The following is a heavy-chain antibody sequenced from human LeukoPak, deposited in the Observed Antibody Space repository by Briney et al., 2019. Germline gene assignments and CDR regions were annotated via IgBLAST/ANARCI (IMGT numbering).Heavy chain of an antibody. Sequence: ASVKVSCKASGYTFTSYDINWVRQATGQGLEWMGWMIPNSGNTGYAQKFQGRVTMTRNTSISTAYMELSSLRSEDTAVYYCARGLRDILTGYYFFDYWGQGTLVTASS. CDR2: MIPNSGNT. V-gene: IGHV1-8*01. J-gene: IGHJ4*02. CDR3: ARGLRDILTGYYFFDY. CDR1: GYTFTSYD. D-gene: IGHD3-9*01.